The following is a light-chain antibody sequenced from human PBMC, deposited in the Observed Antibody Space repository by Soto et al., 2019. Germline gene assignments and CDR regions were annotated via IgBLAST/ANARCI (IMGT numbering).Light chain of an antibody. CDR1: SGHSSYA. V-gene: IGLV4-69*01. Sequence: QAVLTQSPSASASLGASVKLTCTLSSGHSSYAIAWHQQQPEKGPRYLMKLNSDGSHSKGDGIPDRFSGSSSWAERYLTISSLQSEDEADYYCQTWGTGIRVFGTGTKLTVL. CDR3: QTWGTGIRV. CDR2: LNSDGSH. J-gene: IGLJ1*01.